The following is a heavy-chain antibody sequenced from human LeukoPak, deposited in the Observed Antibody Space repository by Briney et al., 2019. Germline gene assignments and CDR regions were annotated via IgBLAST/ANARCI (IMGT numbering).Heavy chain of an antibody. J-gene: IGHJ3*02. CDR1: GGTFSSYS. D-gene: IGHD3-9*01. V-gene: IGHV3-48*01. CDR2: SSSSSSTI. Sequence: PGGSLRLFCAASGGTFSSYSMNWVRQAPGTGLEWVSYSSSSSSTIYYADSVKGRFTISRDNAKNSLYLQMNSLRAEDTAVYYCARDWPYYDILTGYYMSAFDIWGQGTMVTVSS. CDR3: ARDWPYYDILTGYYMSAFDI.